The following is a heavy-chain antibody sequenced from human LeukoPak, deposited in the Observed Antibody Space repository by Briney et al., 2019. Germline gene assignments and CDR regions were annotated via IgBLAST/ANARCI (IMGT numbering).Heavy chain of an antibody. V-gene: IGHV4-34*01. D-gene: IGHD1-1*01. CDR2: INHSGST. CDR3: ARVGSGIGTTSHAFDI. Sequence: SETPSLTCAVYGGSFSGYYWSWIRQPPGKGLEWIGEINHSGSTNYNPSLKSRVTISVDTSKNQFSLKLSSVTAADTAVYYCARVGSGIGTTSHAFDIWGQGTMVTVSS. CDR1: GGSFSGYY. J-gene: IGHJ3*02.